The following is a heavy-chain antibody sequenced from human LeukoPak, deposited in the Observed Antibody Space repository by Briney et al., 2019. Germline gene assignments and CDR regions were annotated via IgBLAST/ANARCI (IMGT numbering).Heavy chain of an antibody. Sequence: HPGGSLRLSCVGSRFSFSSYAMHWVRQAPGKGLEWVATLSFDGSDKYHAESVKGRFTISRDNSRATLYLQMDGLRTEDTAVYYCAKDGPYYSKPALGPSWGQGTLVTVSS. CDR1: RFSFSSYA. V-gene: IGHV3-30*18. J-gene: IGHJ5*02. CDR2: LSFDGSDK. CDR3: AKDGPYYSKPALGPS. D-gene: IGHD4-11*01.